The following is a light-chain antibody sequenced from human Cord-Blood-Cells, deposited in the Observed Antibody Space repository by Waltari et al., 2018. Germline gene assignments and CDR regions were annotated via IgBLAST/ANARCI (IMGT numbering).Light chain of an antibody. V-gene: IGLV3-1*01. J-gene: IGLJ2*01. CDR2: QDS. CDR1: KLGDKY. Sequence: SYELTQPPSVSVSPGQTASITCSGDKLGDKYACWYQQKPGQSPVLVIYQDSKRPSGIPERFSGSNSGNTATLTISGLQAEDEADYYCSSYTSSSTHVVFGGGTKLTVL. CDR3: SSYTSSSTHVV.